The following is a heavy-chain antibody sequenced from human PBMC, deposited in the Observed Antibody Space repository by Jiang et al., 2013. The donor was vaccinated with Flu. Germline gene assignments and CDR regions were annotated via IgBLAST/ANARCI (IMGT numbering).Heavy chain of an antibody. Sequence: CKASGYTFTSQYVDWVRQAPGQGLEWMGIINPSSGSTTYAQKFQGRVTMTRDTSTSTVYMELSSLRSDDTAVYYCARDRINFDYWGQGTLVTVSS. CDR3: ARDRINFDY. V-gene: IGHV1-46*01. CDR1: GYTFTSQY. J-gene: IGHJ4*02. CDR2: INPSSGST. D-gene: IGHD2-21*01.